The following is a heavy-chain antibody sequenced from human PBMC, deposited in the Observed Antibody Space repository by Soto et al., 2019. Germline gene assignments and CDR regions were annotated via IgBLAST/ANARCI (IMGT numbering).Heavy chain of an antibody. D-gene: IGHD1-1*01. Sequence: PGGSLRLSCAASGFTFSSYGINWARQAPGKGLEWVSSISSSSSYIYYADSVKGRFTISRDNAKNSLFLQMNSLRDEDTAVYYCARDPSTGTSPFDYWGQGTLVTVSP. CDR1: GFTFSSYG. V-gene: IGHV3-21*01. J-gene: IGHJ4*02. CDR3: ARDPSTGTSPFDY. CDR2: ISSSSSYI.